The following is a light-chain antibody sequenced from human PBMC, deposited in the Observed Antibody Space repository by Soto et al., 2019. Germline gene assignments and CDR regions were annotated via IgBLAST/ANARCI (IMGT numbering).Light chain of an antibody. Sequence: QSVLTQPASVSRSLGQSITISCTGTSSDVGGFNYVSRYQQHPGKAPKLMIYEVSNRPSGVSNRFSGSKSGNTASLTISGLQAEDEADYYCSSYTSSSTYVFGSGTKVTVL. CDR1: SSDVGGFNY. J-gene: IGLJ1*01. CDR2: EVS. V-gene: IGLV2-14*01. CDR3: SSYTSSSTYV.